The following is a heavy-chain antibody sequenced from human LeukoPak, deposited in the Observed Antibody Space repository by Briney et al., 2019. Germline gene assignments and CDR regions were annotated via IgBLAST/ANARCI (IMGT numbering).Heavy chain of an antibody. V-gene: IGHV3-30-3*01. J-gene: IGHJ4*02. CDR1: GFTFSSYA. CDR3: ARWELPSLFDY. Sequence: GGSLRLSCAASGFTFSSYAMHWVRQAPGKGLEWVAVISYDGSNKYYADSVKGRFTISRDNSKNTLYLQMNSLRAEDTAVYHCARWELPSLFDYWGQGTLVTVSS. CDR2: ISYDGSNK. D-gene: IGHD1-26*01.